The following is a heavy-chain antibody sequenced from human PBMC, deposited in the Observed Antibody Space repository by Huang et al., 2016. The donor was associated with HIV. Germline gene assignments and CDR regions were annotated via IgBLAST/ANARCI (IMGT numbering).Heavy chain of an antibody. CDR3: ARARGYYDSSVSYYFDY. CDR2: IIPIFGTA. V-gene: IGHV1-69*13. J-gene: IGHJ4*02. CDR1: GGTFSSYA. D-gene: IGHD3-22*01. Sequence: QVQLVQSGAEVKKPGSSVKVSCKASGGTFSSYAISWVRQAPGHGLEWMGGIIPIFGTANYAQKFQGRVTMTADESTSTAYMELSSLRSEDTAVYYCARARGYYDSSVSYYFDYWGRGTLVTVSS.